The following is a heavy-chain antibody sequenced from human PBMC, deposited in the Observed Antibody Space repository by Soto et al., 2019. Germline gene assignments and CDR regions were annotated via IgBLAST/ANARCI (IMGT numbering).Heavy chain of an antibody. Sequence: GGSLRLSCAASGFTFSSYAMHWVRQAPGKGLEWVAVISYDGSNKYYADSVKGRFTISRDNSKNTLYLQMNSLRAEDTAVYYCARAEGSGWYEYWGQGTLVTVSS. CDR1: GFTFSSYA. CDR3: ARAEGSGWYEY. V-gene: IGHV3-30-3*01. J-gene: IGHJ4*02. CDR2: ISYDGSNK. D-gene: IGHD6-19*01.